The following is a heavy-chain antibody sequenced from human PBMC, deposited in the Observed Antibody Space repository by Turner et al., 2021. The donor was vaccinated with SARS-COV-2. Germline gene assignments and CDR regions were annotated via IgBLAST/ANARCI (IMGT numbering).Heavy chain of an antibody. V-gene: IGHV4-31*03. CDR2: IYYSGST. J-gene: IGHJ4*02. Sequence: QVQLQESGPGLVQHSQTLSLTCTFPGGSISSGAYYWSWIRQHPGKGLEWIGYIYYSGSTYYNPSLKSRVTISVDTSKNQFSLKLSSVTAADTAVYYCARAGTDWLQYYYFDYWGQGTLVTVSS. CDR1: GGSISSGAYY. D-gene: IGHD3-9*01. CDR3: ARAGTDWLQYYYFDY.